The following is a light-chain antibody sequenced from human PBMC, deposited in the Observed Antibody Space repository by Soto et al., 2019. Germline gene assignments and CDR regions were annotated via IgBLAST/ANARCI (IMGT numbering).Light chain of an antibody. J-gene: IGKJ4*01. V-gene: IGKV1-12*01. CDR2: SAS. CDR1: QDISNY. Sequence: IQMTQSPSSLSASVGDRVTITYWASQDISNYLAWYQQKPGKVPKLLIYSASSLQSGVPSRFSGSGSGTYFTLTISSLQPEDFATYYCQQTNSFPLTFGGGTKVDI. CDR3: QQTNSFPLT.